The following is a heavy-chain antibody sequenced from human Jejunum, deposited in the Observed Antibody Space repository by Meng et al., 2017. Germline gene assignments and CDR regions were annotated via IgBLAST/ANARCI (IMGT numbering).Heavy chain of an antibody. CDR1: GYNFSDHY. J-gene: IGHJ4*02. CDR3: ARDAGSFLDYYFDS. V-gene: IGHV1-2*04. CDR2: TNPDTGGT. Sequence: QVQLLQSGAEVKKSGASVKVSCKASGYNFSDHYIHWVRQAPGQGLEWMGWTNPDTGGTNYAQKFKGWVTMTRDTSISTAYMELRRLRSDDTAVYYCARDAGSFLDYYFDSWGQGTLVTVSS. D-gene: IGHD1-1*01.